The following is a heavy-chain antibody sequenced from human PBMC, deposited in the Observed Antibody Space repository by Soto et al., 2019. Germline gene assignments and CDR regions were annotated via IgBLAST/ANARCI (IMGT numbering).Heavy chain of an antibody. J-gene: IGHJ4*02. Sequence: QLQLQEPGSGLVKPSQTLSLTCAVSGGSISSGGYSWSWIRQPPGKGLEWIGYIYHSGSTYYNPSLKSRVTISVDRSKNQFSLELSSVTAADTAVYYCARGPPFGYWGQGTLVTVSS. CDR1: GGSISSGGYS. D-gene: IGHD3-10*01. V-gene: IGHV4-30-2*01. CDR2: IYHSGST. CDR3: ARGPPFGY.